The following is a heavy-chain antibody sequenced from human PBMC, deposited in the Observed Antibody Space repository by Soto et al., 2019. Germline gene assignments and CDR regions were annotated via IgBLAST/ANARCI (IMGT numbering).Heavy chain of an antibody. CDR2: IIPIFGTA. J-gene: IGHJ6*02. V-gene: IGHV1-69*13. D-gene: IGHD5-12*01. Sequence: SVKVSCKASGGTFSSYAISWVRQAPGQGLEWMGGIIPIFGTANYARKFQGRVTITADESTSTAYMELSSLRSEDTAVYYCARVSGIVATILDYYYHGMDVWGQGTTVTVSS. CDR1: GGTFSSYA. CDR3: ARVSGIVATILDYYYHGMDV.